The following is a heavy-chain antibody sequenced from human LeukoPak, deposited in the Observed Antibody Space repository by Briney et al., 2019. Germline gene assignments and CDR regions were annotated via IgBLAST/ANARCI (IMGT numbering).Heavy chain of an antibody. J-gene: IGHJ6*02. CDR3: ARGSGYDSGYYYYGMDV. D-gene: IGHD5-12*01. CDR2: IYYSGST. CDR1: GGSVSSGSYY. Sequence: PSETLSLTCTVSGGSVSSGSYYWSWIRQPPGKGLEWIGYIYYSGSTNYNPSLKSRVTMSVDTSKNQFSLKLSSVTAADTAVYYCARGSGYDSGYYYYGMDVWGQGTTVTVSS. V-gene: IGHV4-61*01.